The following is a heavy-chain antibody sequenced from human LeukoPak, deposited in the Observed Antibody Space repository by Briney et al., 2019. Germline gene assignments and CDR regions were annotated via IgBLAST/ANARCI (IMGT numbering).Heavy chain of an antibody. Sequence: GASVKVSCKASGYTFTSYYMHWVRQAPGQGLEWMGIINPSGGSTSYAQKFQRRVTMTRDTSTSTVYMELSSLRSEDTAVHYCARSGYCSGGSCSDAFDIWGQGTMVTVSS. V-gene: IGHV1-46*01. CDR2: INPSGGST. J-gene: IGHJ3*02. D-gene: IGHD2-15*01. CDR1: GYTFTSYY. CDR3: ARSGYCSGGSCSDAFDI.